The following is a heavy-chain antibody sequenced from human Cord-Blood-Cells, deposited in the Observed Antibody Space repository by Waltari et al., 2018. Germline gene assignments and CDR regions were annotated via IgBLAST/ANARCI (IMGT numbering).Heavy chain of an antibody. CDR2: INHSGST. J-gene: IGHJ5*02. V-gene: IGHV4-34*01. CDR1: GGSFSGYY. D-gene: IGHD2-8*02. CDR3: ARGVDIVLVVYAMGGWFDP. Sequence: QVQLQQWGAGLLKPSETLSLTCAVYGGSFSGYYWSGIRQPPGKGLEWIGEINHSGSTNYNPSLKSRVTISVDTSKNQFSLKLSSVTAADTAVYYCARGVDIVLVVYAMGGWFDPWGQGTLVTVSS.